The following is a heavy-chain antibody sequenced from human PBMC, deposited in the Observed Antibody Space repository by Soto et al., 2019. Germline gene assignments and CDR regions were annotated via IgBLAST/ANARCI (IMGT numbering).Heavy chain of an antibody. V-gene: IGHV4-31*03. CDR3: ARRLLQYRCDY. CDR2: IYYSGST. CDR1: GGSISSGGYY. J-gene: IGHJ4*02. Sequence: QVQLQESGPGLVKPSQTLSLTCTVSGGSISSGGYYWSWIRQHPGKGLEWIGYIYYSGSTYYNPSLKSRVTIPVDKYKSQFYPKLSSVAAEDTAVYYCARRLLQYRCDYWGQGTLVTVSS. D-gene: IGHD2-15*01.